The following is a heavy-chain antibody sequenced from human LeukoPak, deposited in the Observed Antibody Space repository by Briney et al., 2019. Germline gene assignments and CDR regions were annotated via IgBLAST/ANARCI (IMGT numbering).Heavy chain of an antibody. CDR2: IYDSGST. D-gene: IGHD5-18*01. CDR1: GGSISSHY. CDR3: ARGWIQLEYYHYYYMDV. Sequence: SETLSLTCTVSGGSISSHYWSWIRQPPGKGLEWIGYIYDSGSTKYNPSLKSRVIILIDTSKNQFSLILSSVTAADTAVYYCARGWIQLEYYHYYYMDVWGKGTAVTVSS. J-gene: IGHJ6*03. V-gene: IGHV4-59*11.